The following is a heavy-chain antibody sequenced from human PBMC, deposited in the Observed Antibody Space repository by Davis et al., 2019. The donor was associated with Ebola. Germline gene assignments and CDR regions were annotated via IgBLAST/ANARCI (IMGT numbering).Heavy chain of an antibody. CDR2: ISAYNGNT. Sequence: GESLKISCKASGYTFTSYGTSWVRQAPGQGLEWMGWISAYNGNTNYAQKLQGRVTMTTDTSTSTAYMELRSLRSDDTAVYYCARSPLGVAVKNWFDPWGQGTLVTVSS. V-gene: IGHV1-18*04. J-gene: IGHJ5*02. CDR3: ARSPLGVAVKNWFDP. CDR1: GYTFTSYG. D-gene: IGHD2-15*01.